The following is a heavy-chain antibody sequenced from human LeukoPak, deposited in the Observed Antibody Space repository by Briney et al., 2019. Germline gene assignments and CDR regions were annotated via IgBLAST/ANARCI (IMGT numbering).Heavy chain of an antibody. D-gene: IGHD3-10*01. CDR3: ARSTGNIDY. CDR1: GDSVSSKSAA. V-gene: IGHV6-1*01. Sequence: SQTLSLTCAISGDSVSSKSAAWNWIRQCPSRGLEWLGRTYYRSKWFTGYAMSVRSRITISPDTSKNQFSLHLNSVTPEDTAVYYCARSTGNIDYWGQGTLVTVSS. J-gene: IGHJ4*02. CDR2: TYYRSKWFT.